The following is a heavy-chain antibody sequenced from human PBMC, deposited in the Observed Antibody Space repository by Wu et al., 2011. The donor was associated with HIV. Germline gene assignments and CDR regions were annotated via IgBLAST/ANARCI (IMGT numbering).Heavy chain of an antibody. CDR1: GGTFSSYA. V-gene: IGHV1-69*04. CDR2: IIPIFGIA. D-gene: IGHD6-19*01. CDR3: ATDPTIAVAGTKSF. Sequence: QVQLVQSGAEVKKPGSSMKVSCTASGGTFSSYAISWVRQAPGQGLEWMGRIIPIFGIAIYAHKFQGRLTITADKSSNTASMELTSLKSEDTAVYYCATDPTIAVAGTKSFWGRGTLVSVSS. J-gene: IGHJ4*02.